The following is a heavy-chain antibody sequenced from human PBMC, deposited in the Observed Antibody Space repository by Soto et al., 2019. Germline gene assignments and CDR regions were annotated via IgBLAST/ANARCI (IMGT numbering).Heavy chain of an antibody. Sequence: SETLSLTCTVSGGSISSSSYYWGWIRQPPGKGLEWIGSIYYSGSTYYNPSLKSRVTISVDTSKNQFSLKLSSVTAADTAVYYCARRLRVGNYYYYYGMDVWGQGTTVTVSS. D-gene: IGHD1-26*01. CDR1: GGSISSSSYY. CDR2: IYYSGST. J-gene: IGHJ6*02. V-gene: IGHV4-39*01. CDR3: ARRLRVGNYYYYYGMDV.